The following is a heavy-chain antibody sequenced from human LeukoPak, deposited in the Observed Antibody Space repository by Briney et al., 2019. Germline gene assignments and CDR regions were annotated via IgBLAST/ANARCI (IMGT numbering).Heavy chain of an antibody. CDR3: ARGLPPRRNYDSRGYYSYYFDY. D-gene: IGHD3-22*01. Sequence: ASVKVSCKASGYTFSNYGISWVRQAPGQGLEWMVWISAYNGNTKYAQKFQGRVTLTTDTSTSTAYMELRSLRSDDTAVYYCARGLPPRRNYDSRGYYSYYFDYWGQGTLVTVSS. CDR1: GYTFSNYG. CDR2: ISAYNGNT. J-gene: IGHJ4*02. V-gene: IGHV1-18*01.